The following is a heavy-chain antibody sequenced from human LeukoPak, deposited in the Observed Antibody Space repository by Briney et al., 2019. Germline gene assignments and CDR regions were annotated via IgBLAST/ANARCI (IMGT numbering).Heavy chain of an antibody. Sequence: SETLSLTCTVSGGSISSSSYYWGWIRRPPGKGLEWIGSIYYSGSANYNPSLKSRVTMSLDTSRNQISLKLTSVTAADTAVYYCARDVFFRAHNWFDPWGQGTLVTVSS. CDR3: ARDVFFRAHNWFDP. J-gene: IGHJ5*02. V-gene: IGHV4-39*07. CDR2: IYYSGSA. D-gene: IGHD2/OR15-2a*01. CDR1: GGSISSSSYY.